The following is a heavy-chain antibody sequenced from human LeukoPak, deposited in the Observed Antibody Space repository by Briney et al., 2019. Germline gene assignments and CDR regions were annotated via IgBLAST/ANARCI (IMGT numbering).Heavy chain of an antibody. CDR1: GFTFSSNG. V-gene: IGHV3-33*06. CDR2: IWYDGSNK. D-gene: IGHD4-17*01. CDR3: AKGGESDYGDHFDY. Sequence: PGGSLRLSCAASGFTFSSNGMHWVRQAPGKGLEWVAVIWYDGSNKHYVDSVKGRFTISRDNPKNTLYLQMNSLRAEDTAVYYCAKGGESDYGDHFDYWGQGTLVTVSS. J-gene: IGHJ4*02.